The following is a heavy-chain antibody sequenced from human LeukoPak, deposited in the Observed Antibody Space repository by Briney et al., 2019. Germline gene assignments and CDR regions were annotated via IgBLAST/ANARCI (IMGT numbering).Heavy chain of an antibody. Sequence: PGGSLRLSCSASGFTFTNYAMSWVRQAPGRGLEWVSAMSGSGHSTYYADSVKGRFTISRDNANNLLYLQMNSLRGEDTAVYYCTRDRSRAEDDWGQGTLVTVSS. CDR1: GFTFTNYA. CDR3: TRDRSRAEDD. V-gene: IGHV3-23*01. CDR2: MSGSGHST. D-gene: IGHD1-14*01. J-gene: IGHJ4*02.